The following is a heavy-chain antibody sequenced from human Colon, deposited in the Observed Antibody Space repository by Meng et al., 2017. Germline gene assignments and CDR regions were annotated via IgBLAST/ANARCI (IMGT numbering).Heavy chain of an antibody. CDR2: INPNTGGT. Sequence: QVQLVQSGAEVKNPGASVMVYCNASGHSFIGYHLHWVRQAPGQGLEWVGRINPNTGGTNYAQKFQGRVTLTSDTSMSIAYMEMSSLISDDTAAYYCARVPFYYDRSGFYLDSWGQGTLVTVSS. V-gene: IGHV1-2*06. J-gene: IGHJ4*02. CDR1: GHSFIGYH. D-gene: IGHD3-22*01. CDR3: ARVPFYYDRSGFYLDS.